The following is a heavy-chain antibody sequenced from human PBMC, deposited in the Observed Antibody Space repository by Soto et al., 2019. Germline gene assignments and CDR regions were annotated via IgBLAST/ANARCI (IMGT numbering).Heavy chain of an antibody. CDR1: GGAFSGYY. V-gene: IGHV4-34*01. D-gene: IGHD6-13*01. Sequence: QVQLQQSRAGLLKPSETLSLTCAVTGGAFSGYYWSWIRQPPGKGLEWLGEINHSGSTTYNPSHNSRVTISVDQSRNQVSLKLSSVTAADTAVYYCARGYGIAAADGPSHYYFDYSGQGTLVTVSS. CDR3: ARGYGIAAADGPSHYYFDY. J-gene: IGHJ4*02. CDR2: INHSGST.